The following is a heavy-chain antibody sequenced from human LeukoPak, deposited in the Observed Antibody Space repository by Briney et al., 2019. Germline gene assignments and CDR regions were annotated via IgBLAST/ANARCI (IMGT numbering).Heavy chain of an antibody. CDR2: IYYRVST. J-gene: IGHJ4*02. Sequence: SETLSLTCTVSGGSISSSNYYWGWIPQPPGKGREWYVSIYYRVSTFYKPSLKSLCTIFVDTSKNQSSLKLSSVTAADTAVYYCARRATYCSGGSCYLSYFDYWGQGTLVTVSS. CDR1: GGSISSSNYY. D-gene: IGHD2-15*01. V-gene: IGHV4-39*01. CDR3: ARRATYCSGGSCYLSYFDY.